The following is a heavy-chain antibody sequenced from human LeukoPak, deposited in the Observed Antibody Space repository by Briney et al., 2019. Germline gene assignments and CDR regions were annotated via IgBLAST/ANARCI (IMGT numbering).Heavy chain of an antibody. CDR1: GFTFDDYA. D-gene: IGHD1-26*01. V-gene: IGHV3-9*01. CDR3: XXGSGSYGTNDY. J-gene: IGHJ4*02. CDR2: ISWNSGSI. Sequence: PGGSLRLSCAASGFTFDDYAMHWVRQAPGKGLEWVLGISWNSGSIGYADSVKGRFTISRDNAKNSLYLQMNSLRAEDTALYYXXXGSGSYGTNDYWGQGTLVTVSX.